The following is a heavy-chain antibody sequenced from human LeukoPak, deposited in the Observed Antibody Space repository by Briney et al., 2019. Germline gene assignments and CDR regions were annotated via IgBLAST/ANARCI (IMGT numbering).Heavy chain of an antibody. CDR1: GSSFSTYE. Sequence: PGGSLRLSCAASGSSFSTYEMNWVRQAPGKGLEWVSCIDSSTTTYYAGSVKGRFTISRDNAKKSLYLQMNGLRAEDTAIYYCATRRSSSGFDFWGQGTLVTVSS. J-gene: IGHJ4*02. CDR3: ATRRSSSGFDF. D-gene: IGHD6-6*01. V-gene: IGHV3-48*03. CDR2: IDSSTTT.